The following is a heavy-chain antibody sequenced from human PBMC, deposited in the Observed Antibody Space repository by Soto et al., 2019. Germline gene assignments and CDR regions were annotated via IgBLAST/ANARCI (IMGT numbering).Heavy chain of an antibody. V-gene: IGHV4-34*01. CDR1: GGSFSGYY. D-gene: IGHD6-19*01. J-gene: IGHJ4*02. Sequence: QVQLQQWGAGLLKPSETLSLTCAVYGGSFSGYYWSWIRQPPGKGLEWIGEINHSGSTNYNPSLKSRVTISVDTSKNQFSLKLSSVTAADTAVYYCARGRQWLAYDYWGQGTLVTVSS. CDR3: ARGRQWLAYDY. CDR2: INHSGST.